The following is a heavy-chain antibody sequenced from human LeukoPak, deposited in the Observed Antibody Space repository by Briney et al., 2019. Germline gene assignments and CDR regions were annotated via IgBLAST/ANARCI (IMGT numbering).Heavy chain of an antibody. CDR2: IKQDGSEK. CDR3: ARGYSLWSNFDY. J-gene: IGHJ4*02. CDR1: GFTFSSYW. Sequence: PGGSLRLSCEGSGFTFSSYWMSWVRQAPGKGLEWVANIKQDGSEKYYVDSVKGRFTISRDNAKNSLYLQMNSLRAEDTAVYYCARGYSLWSNFDYWGQGTLVTVSS. D-gene: IGHD5-18*01. V-gene: IGHV3-7*01.